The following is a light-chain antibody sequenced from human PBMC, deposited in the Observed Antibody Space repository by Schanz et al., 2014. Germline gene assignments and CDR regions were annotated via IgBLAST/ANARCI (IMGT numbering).Light chain of an antibody. J-gene: IGKJ4*01. CDR3: QKYNSAPLT. Sequence: EIVMTQSPATLSVSPGERATLSCRASQSVSSNLAWYQQKPGQAPRLLIYGASTRATGIPARFSGSGSGTEFTLTISSLQSEDVATYYCQKYNSAPLTFGGGTKVEIE. V-gene: IGKV3D-15*01. CDR1: QSVSSN. CDR2: GAS.